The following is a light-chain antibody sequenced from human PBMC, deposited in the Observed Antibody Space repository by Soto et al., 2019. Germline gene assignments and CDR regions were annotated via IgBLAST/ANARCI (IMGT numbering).Light chain of an antibody. V-gene: IGKV2D-30*01. CDR1: QSLVYNDGNTY. Sequence: DAVMAQSPLSLPIILGQPASISCRSSQSLVYNDGNTYLNWFQQRPGHAPGRLVYEVSNWASGVPDRFSGSGSGTDFTLKISRVEAEDVGVYYCMQGTHWLGTFGQGTKVEIK. CDR3: MQGTHWLGT. CDR2: EVS. J-gene: IGKJ1*01.